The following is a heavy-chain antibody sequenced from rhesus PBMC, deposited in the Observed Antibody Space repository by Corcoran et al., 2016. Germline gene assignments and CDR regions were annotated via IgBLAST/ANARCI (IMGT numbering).Heavy chain of an antibody. CDR3: TREGATAAGPTYYFDY. D-gene: IGHD6-31*01. CDR2: ISHYNGNK. J-gene: IGHJ4*01. V-gene: IGHV1-1*01. Sequence: QVQLLQSGAEIKQPGASVKLSCRASGYTFTSYYMHWVRQAPGQGLEWIGLISHYNGNKGNAQNFQGRVTITTDTSTSTGYMELSSLRSDDTAVYYCTREGATAAGPTYYFDYWGQGVLVTVSS. CDR1: GYTFTSYY.